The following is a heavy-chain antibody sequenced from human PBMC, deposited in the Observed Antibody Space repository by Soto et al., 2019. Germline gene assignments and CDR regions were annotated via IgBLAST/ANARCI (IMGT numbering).Heavy chain of an antibody. CDR2: INHSGST. J-gene: IGHJ4*02. V-gene: IGHV4-34*01. CDR1: GGSFSGYY. CDR3: ARKRNTGWYFDY. Sequence: QVQLQQWGAGLLKPSETLSLTCAVYGGSFSGYYWSGIRQPPGKGLEWIGEINHSGSTNYNPSLKSRVTISVDTSKNQFSLKLSSVTAADTAVYYCARKRNTGWYFDYWGQGTLVTVSS. D-gene: IGHD6-19*01.